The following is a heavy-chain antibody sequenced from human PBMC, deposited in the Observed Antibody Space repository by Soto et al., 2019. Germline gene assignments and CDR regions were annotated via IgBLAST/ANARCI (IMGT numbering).Heavy chain of an antibody. CDR2: ISSSSSTI. D-gene: IGHD2-15*01. Sequence: GGSLRLSCAASGFTFSSYSMNWVRQAPGKGLEWVSYISSSSSTIYYADSVKGRFTISRDNAKNSLYLQMNSLRAEDTAVYYCARGIGYCSGGSCYKDYWGQGTLVTVSS. CDR1: GFTFSSYS. V-gene: IGHV3-48*01. J-gene: IGHJ4*02. CDR3: ARGIGYCSGGSCYKDY.